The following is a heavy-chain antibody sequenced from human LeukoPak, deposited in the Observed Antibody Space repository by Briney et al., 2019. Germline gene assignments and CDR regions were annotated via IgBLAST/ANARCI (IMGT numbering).Heavy chain of an antibody. Sequence: HPGGSLRLSCAASGFTVSSNYMSWVRQAPGKGLEWVSVIYSGGTTYYADSVKGRFTISRDNSKNTLYLQMNSLRAEDTAVYYCARMITFDYWGQGTLVTVSS. V-gene: IGHV3-53*01. CDR3: ARMITFDY. CDR2: IYSGGTT. D-gene: IGHD3-16*01. CDR1: GFTVSSNY. J-gene: IGHJ4*02.